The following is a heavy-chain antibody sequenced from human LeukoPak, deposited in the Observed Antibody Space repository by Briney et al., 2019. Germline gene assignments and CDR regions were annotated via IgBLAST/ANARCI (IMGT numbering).Heavy chain of an antibody. CDR1: GYSFTRYA. CDR2: INAGNGNT. CDR3: AREGYCGGDCVEKAFDI. V-gene: IGHV1-3*01. D-gene: IGHD2-21*02. J-gene: IGHJ3*02. Sequence: GASVKVSCKAFGYSFTRYAMHWVRQAPGQRLEWMGWINAGNGNTKYSQKFQGRVTITRDTSASTVYMELSSLRSEDTAVYYCAREGYCGGDCVEKAFDIWGQGTMVTVSS.